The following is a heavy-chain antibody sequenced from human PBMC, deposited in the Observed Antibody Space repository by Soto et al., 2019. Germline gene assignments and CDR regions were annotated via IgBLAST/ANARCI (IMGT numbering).Heavy chain of an antibody. J-gene: IGHJ4*02. CDR1: GFTFGDYV. CDR3: TSYRSYY. Sequence: GGSLRLSCTASGFTFGDYVVTWFRQAPGKGLEWVAFIRSKANGGTTEYAASVKGRFTISRDDSKSIAYLQMNSLKTEDTAVYYCTSYRSYYWGQGALVTVSS. V-gene: IGHV3-49*03. CDR2: IRSKANGGTT.